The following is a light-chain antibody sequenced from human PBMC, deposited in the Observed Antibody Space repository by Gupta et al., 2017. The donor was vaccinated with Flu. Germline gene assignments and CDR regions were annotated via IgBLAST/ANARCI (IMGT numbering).Light chain of an antibody. CDR1: QSVSSY. J-gene: IGKJ2*01. Sequence: EIVLTQSPATLSLSPGERATLSCRASQSVSSYLAWYQQKPGQAPRLLIYDASNSANGIPARFSGSGSGTDFTLTISSLETEDFAAYYCLQRSNSHTFGQGTKLEIK. CDR3: LQRSNSHT. CDR2: DAS. V-gene: IGKV3-11*01.